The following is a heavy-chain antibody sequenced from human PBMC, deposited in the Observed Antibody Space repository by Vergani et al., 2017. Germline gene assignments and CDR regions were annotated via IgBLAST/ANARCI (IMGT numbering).Heavy chain of an antibody. J-gene: IGHJ3*02. D-gene: IGHD5-24*01. V-gene: IGHV3-11*01. Sequence: QVQLVESGGGLVKPGGSLRLSCAASGFSFSDNYMTWIRQAPGKGLEWVSYISNSGNTIEYADSVKGRFTISRDNAKSSFFLQMDSLSAEDTAVYYCARDHRDYDNYPGTFDIWGQGSMVTVSS. CDR3: ARDHRDYDNYPGTFDI. CDR1: GFSFSDNY. CDR2: ISNSGNTI.